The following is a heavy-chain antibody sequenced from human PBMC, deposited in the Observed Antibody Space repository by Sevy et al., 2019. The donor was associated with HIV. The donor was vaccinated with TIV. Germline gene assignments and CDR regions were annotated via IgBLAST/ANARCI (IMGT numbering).Heavy chain of an antibody. CDR2: LGGSVDMT. J-gene: IGHJ6*02. D-gene: IGHD1-26*01. CDR1: GFTFSRYA. CDR3: ARVVEALPGYYYGMDV. Sequence: GGSLRLSCVASGFTFSRYAMSWVRQAPGKGLEWVSALGGSVDMTYYADFVKGRFTISRDNSKNTLYLQMNSLRAEDTAVYYCARVVEALPGYYYGMDVWGQGTTVTVSS. V-gene: IGHV3-23*01.